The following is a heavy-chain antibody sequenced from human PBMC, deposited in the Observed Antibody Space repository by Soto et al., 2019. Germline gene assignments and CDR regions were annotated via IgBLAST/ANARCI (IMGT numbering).Heavy chain of an antibody. V-gene: IGHV4-61*01. Sequence: QVQLQESGPGLVKPSETLSLTCTVSGGSVSSGSYYWSWIRQPPGKGLEWIGYIYYSGSTNYNPSLKSRVTISVDPSKNQFSLKLSSVTAADTAVYYCARERSSSWPSDAFDIWGQGTMVTVSS. D-gene: IGHD6-13*01. CDR1: GGSVSSGSYY. J-gene: IGHJ3*02. CDR2: IYYSGST. CDR3: ARERSSSWPSDAFDI.